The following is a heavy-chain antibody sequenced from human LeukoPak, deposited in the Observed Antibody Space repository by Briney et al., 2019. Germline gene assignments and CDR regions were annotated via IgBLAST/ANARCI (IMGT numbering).Heavy chain of an antibody. J-gene: IGHJ6*03. D-gene: IGHD1-26*01. V-gene: IGHV1-2*02. CDR3: ARVRSGLGFGMDV. CDR2: INPNSGGT. Sequence: ASVKVSCKASGYTFTGYYMHRVRQAPGQGLEWMGWINPNSGGTNYAQKFQGRVTMTRDTSISTAYMELSRLRSDDTAVYYCARVRSGLGFGMDVWGKGTTVTVSS. CDR1: GYTFTGYY.